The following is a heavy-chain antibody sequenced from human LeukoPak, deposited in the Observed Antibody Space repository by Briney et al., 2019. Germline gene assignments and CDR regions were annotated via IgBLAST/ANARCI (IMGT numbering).Heavy chain of an antibody. J-gene: IGHJ4*02. Sequence: SETLSLTCAVYGGSFSGYYWSWIRQPPGKGLEWIGEINHSGSTNYNPSLKSRVTISVDTSKNQFSLKLSSVTAADTAVYYCARGALYCSSTSCHSIGARTRYDYWGQGTLVTVSS. V-gene: IGHV4-34*01. CDR2: INHSGST. D-gene: IGHD2-2*01. CDR1: GGSFSGYY. CDR3: ARGALYCSSTSCHSIGARTRYDY.